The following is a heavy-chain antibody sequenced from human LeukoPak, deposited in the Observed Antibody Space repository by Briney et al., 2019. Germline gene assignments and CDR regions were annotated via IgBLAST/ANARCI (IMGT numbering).Heavy chain of an antibody. Sequence: SETLSLTCTVSGGSISSYYWSWIRQPPGKGLEWIGYIYYSGSTNYNPSLKSRVTISVDTSKNQFSLKLSSVTAADTAVYYCPRGGAGYYGSGSYYQIDYWGQGTLVTVSS. V-gene: IGHV4-59*01. J-gene: IGHJ4*02. CDR2: IYYSGST. CDR3: PRGGAGYYGSGSYYQIDY. CDR1: GGSISSYY. D-gene: IGHD3-10*01.